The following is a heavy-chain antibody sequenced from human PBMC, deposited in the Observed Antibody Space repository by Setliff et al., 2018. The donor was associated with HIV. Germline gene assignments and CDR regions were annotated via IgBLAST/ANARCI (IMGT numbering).Heavy chain of an antibody. CDR2: IYSSGST. V-gene: IGHV4-4*07. Sequence: LSLTCTVSGGSINSYYWSWIRQPAGKGLEWIGRIYSSGSTNYNPSLKSRVTMSVDTSKNQISLKLSSVTAADTAVYYCARSSSSWSGWFDPWGQGTLVTVSS. J-gene: IGHJ5*02. CDR1: GGSINSYY. CDR3: ARSSSSWSGWFDP. D-gene: IGHD6-13*01.